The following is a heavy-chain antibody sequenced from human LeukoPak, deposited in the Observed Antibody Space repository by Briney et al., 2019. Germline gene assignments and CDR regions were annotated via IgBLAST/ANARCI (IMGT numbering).Heavy chain of an antibody. CDR3: ARHALGYCSSTSCPTNDYYYYYYMDV. V-gene: IGHV3-53*01. J-gene: IGHJ6*03. Sequence: PGGSLRLSCAASGFTVSSNYMSWVRQAPGKGLEWVSVIYSGGSTYYADSVKGRFTISRDNSKNTLYLQMNSLRAEDTAVYYCARHALGYCSSTSCPTNDYYYYYYMDVWGKGTTVTVSS. CDR2: IYSGGST. D-gene: IGHD2-2*01. CDR1: GFTVSSNY.